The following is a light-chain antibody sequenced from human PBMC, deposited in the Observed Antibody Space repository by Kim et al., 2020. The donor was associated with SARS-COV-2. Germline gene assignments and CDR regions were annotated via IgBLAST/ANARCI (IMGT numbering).Light chain of an antibody. CDR2: GKN. CDR1: RLRSYY. J-gene: IGLJ2*01. Sequence: AVVLPVRITCQGDRLRSYYATWYQQKPGQAPIVVIYGKNNRPSGIPDRFSGSSSGNTASLTITGTQAGDEAAYYCNSRDSNDNVVFGGRTKLTVL. CDR3: NSRDSNDNVV. V-gene: IGLV3-19*01.